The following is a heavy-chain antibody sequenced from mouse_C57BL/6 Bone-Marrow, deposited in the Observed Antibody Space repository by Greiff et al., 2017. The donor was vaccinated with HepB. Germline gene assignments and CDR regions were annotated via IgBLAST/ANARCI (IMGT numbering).Heavy chain of an antibody. CDR1: GFTFSSYA. CDR2: ISSGGDYI. V-gene: IGHV5-9-1*02. J-gene: IGHJ4*01. CDR3: TRDYYGSSYVGYAMDY. Sequence: EVKLVESGEGLVKPGGSLKLSCAASGFTFSSYAMSWVRQTPEKRLEWVAYISSGGDYIYYADTVKGRFTISRDNARNTLYLQMSSLKSEDTAMYYCTRDYYGSSYVGYAMDYWGQGTSVTVSS. D-gene: IGHD1-1*01.